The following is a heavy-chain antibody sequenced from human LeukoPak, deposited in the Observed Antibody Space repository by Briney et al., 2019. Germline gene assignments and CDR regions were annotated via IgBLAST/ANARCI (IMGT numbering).Heavy chain of an antibody. J-gene: IGHJ4*02. V-gene: IGHV5-10-1*01. CDR2: VDPSDSYT. Sequence: GESLKISCKGSGYSFTSYWIGWVRQMPGKGLEWMGRVDPSDSYTNYSPSFQGHVTISADKSISAAYLQWSSLKASDTAMYYCARGARRGYAHDYWGQGTLVTVSS. CDR3: ARGARRGYAHDY. D-gene: IGHD5-12*01. CDR1: GYSFTSYW.